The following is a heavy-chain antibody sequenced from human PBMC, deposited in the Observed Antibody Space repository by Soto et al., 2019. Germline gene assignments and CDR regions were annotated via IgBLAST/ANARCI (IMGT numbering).Heavy chain of an antibody. V-gene: IGHV3-21*01. CDR3: ARVSSAYCGGDCYSPYYFDY. CDR2: FSSSSSYI. Sequence: EVQLVESGGGLVKPGGSLRLSCAASGFTFSSYSMNWVRQAPGKGLEWVSSFSSSSSYIYYADSVKGRFTISRDNAKNSLYLQMNSLRAEDTAVYYCARVSSAYCGGDCYSPYYFDYWGQGTLVTVSS. D-gene: IGHD2-21*02. J-gene: IGHJ4*02. CDR1: GFTFSSYS.